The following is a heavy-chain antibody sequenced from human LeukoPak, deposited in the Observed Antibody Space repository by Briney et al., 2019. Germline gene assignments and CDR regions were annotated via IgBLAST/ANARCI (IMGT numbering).Heavy chain of an antibody. CDR1: GFNFNSYA. CDR2: INWNGGST. D-gene: IGHD2-21*01. Sequence: GGSLRLSCAVSGFNFNSYAMAWVRQAPGKGLEWVSGINWNGGSTGYADSVKGRFTISRDNAKNSLYLQMNRLRAEDAAVYYCAKAPVTTCSGAYCYPFDYWGQGTLVTVSS. V-gene: IGHV3-20*04. J-gene: IGHJ4*02. CDR3: AKAPVTTCSGAYCYPFDY.